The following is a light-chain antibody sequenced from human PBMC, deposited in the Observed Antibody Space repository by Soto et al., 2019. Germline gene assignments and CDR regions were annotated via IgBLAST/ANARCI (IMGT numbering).Light chain of an antibody. V-gene: IGLV2-23*01. CDR3: CSYAGSSTFV. CDR1: SSDIGSYNL. Sequence: QSALTQPASVSGSPGQSITILCTGTSSDIGSYNLVSWYQQYPGKAPKLMIYEGNKRPSGVSNRFSGSKSGNTASLTISGLQAEDEADYYCCSYAGSSTFVFGTGTKVTVL. CDR2: EGN. J-gene: IGLJ1*01.